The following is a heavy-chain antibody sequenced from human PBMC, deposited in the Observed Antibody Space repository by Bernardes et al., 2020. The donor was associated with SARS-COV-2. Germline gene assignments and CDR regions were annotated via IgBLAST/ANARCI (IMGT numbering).Heavy chain of an antibody. CDR2: INHIGST. D-gene: IGHD6-13*01. V-gene: IGHV4-34*01. CDR3: ARGGIAAAGYYGVDA. CDR1: GLSFSGYY. Sequence: SETLSLTCAVYGLSFSGYYWSWIRQPPGKGLEWIGEINHIGSTNYNPSLKSRVTISVDTSKNQFSLKLSSVTAADTAVYYCARGGIAAAGYYGVDAWGQATTVTVSS. J-gene: IGHJ6*02.